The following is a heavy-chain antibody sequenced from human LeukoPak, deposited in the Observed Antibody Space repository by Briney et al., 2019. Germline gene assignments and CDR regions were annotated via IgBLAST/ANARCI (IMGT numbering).Heavy chain of an antibody. CDR1: GGSISSGGYY. CDR3: AAVTNKYYYYGMDV. Sequence: SQTLSLTCTVSGGSISSGGYYWSGIRQHPGKGLEWIGYIYYSGSTYYNPSLKSRVTISVDTSKNQFSLKLSSVTAADTAVYYCAAVTNKYYYYGMDVWGQGTTVTVSS. V-gene: IGHV4-31*03. J-gene: IGHJ6*02. CDR2: IYYSGST. D-gene: IGHD4-17*01.